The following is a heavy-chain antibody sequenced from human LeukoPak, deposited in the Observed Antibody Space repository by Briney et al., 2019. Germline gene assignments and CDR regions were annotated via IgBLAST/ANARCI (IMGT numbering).Heavy chain of an antibody. CDR3: AADDATSSSSAY. J-gene: IGHJ4*02. CDR1: GFIFSSYT. D-gene: IGHD6-13*01. V-gene: IGHV3-21*01. Sequence: GGSLRLSCAASGFIFSSYTMNWVRQAPGKGLEWVSSISGSSTYIHYADSVKGRFTISRDNAKNSFFLQMNSLRDEDTAVYYCAADDATSSSSAYWGQGTLVTVSS. CDR2: ISGSSTYI.